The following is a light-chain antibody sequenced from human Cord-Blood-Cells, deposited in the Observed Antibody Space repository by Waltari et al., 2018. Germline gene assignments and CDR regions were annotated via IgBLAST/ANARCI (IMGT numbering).Light chain of an antibody. V-gene: IGKV4-1*01. J-gene: IGKJ1*01. CDR3: QQYYSTPRT. Sequence: DIVMTQSPDSLAVSLGERDTINCKSSPSVLYSSNNNNYLAWYQQKPGQPPRLLIYWASTRESGVPDRFSGSGSGTDFTLTISSLQAEDVAVYDCQQYYSTPRTFGQGTKVEIK. CDR1: PSVLYSSNNNNY. CDR2: WAS.